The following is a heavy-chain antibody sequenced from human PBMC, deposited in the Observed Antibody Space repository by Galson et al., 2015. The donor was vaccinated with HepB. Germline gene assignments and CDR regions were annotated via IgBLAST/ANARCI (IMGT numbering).Heavy chain of an antibody. Sequence: SLRLSCAASGFTFSSYAMSWVRQAPGRGLEWVSAISASGRRTYYADSVKGRFTISRDNSRNTLYLQMNSLRAEDTAIYYCAQDPDYDIVTGPYWGQGTLVTVSS. D-gene: IGHD3-9*01. CDR3: AQDPDYDIVTGPY. J-gene: IGHJ4*02. CDR1: GFTFSSYA. V-gene: IGHV3-23*01. CDR2: ISASGRRT.